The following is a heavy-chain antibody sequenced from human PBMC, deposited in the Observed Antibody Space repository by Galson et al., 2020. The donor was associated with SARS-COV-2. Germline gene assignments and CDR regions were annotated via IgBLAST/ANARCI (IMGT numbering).Heavy chain of an antibody. Sequence: GGSLRLSCAASGFTFSSHAMHWVRQAPGKGLEWVAQIFFDGSEKYYGDSVRGRFTISRDSSKNTVYLQMNNLRVDDTAVYYCARDGQSSRGWAFDDWGQGTLLTVSS. CDR2: IFFDGSEK. CDR3: ARDGQSSRGWAFDD. J-gene: IGHJ4*02. V-gene: IGHV3-33*01. CDR1: GFTFSSHA. D-gene: IGHD6-19*01.